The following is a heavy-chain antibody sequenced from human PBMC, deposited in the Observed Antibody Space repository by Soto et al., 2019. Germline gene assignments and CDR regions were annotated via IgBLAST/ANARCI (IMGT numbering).Heavy chain of an antibody. V-gene: IGHV1-69*13. CDR2: IIPIFGTA. D-gene: IGHD3-10*01. CDR3: ARNYYGSGRGDY. Sequence: SVKVSCKASGGTFSSYAISWVRQAPGQGLEWMGGIIPIFGTANYAQKFQGRVTITADESTSTAYMELSSLRSEDTAVYYCARNYYGSGRGDYWGQGTLVTVSS. J-gene: IGHJ4*02. CDR1: GGTFSSYA.